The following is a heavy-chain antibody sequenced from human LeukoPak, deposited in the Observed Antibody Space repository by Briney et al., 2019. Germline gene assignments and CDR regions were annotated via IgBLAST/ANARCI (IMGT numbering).Heavy chain of an antibody. D-gene: IGHD3-16*01. CDR2: ISGSGGST. Sequence: PGVSLRLSCAASGFTFSSYAMSWVRQAPWKGLEWVSAISGSGGSTYYADSVKGRFTISRDNSKNTLYLQMNSLRAEDTAVYYCAKASPQSYNGMDVWGQGTTVTVSS. V-gene: IGHV3-23*01. CDR1: GFTFSSYA. CDR3: AKASPQSYNGMDV. J-gene: IGHJ6*02.